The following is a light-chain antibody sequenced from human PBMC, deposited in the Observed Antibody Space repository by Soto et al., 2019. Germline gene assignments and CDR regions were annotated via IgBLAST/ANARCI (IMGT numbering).Light chain of an antibody. CDR2: WAS. CDR3: QQYYSTHGT. V-gene: IGKV4-1*01. J-gene: IGKJ1*01. Sequence: DIVMTQSPDSLAVSLGERATINCKSSQSVLYSSNNKNYLAWYQQKPGQPPKLLIYWASTRESGVPDRFSGSGSGADLTLTISSLQAEDVAVYYCQQYYSTHGTFGQGTKVEIK. CDR1: QSVLYSSNNKNY.